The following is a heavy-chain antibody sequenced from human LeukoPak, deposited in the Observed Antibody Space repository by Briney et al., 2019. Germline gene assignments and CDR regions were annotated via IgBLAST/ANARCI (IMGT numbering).Heavy chain of an antibody. CDR1: GYSFTSYG. Sequence: GQSLPISCKGSGYSFTSYGIGWVRQMPGKGLEWMGIIYPGDSDTRYSPYFQGQVTISADKSISTAYLQWSSLKASDTAMYYCARRCGDPKVIDYWGQGTLVTVSS. D-gene: IGHD4-17*01. V-gene: IGHV5-51*01. CDR3: ARRCGDPKVIDY. CDR2: IYPGDSDT. J-gene: IGHJ4*02.